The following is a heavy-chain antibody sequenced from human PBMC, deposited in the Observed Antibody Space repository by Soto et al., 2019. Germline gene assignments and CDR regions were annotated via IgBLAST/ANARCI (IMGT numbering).Heavy chain of an antibody. CDR1: GYTFDNYA. V-gene: IGHV1-3*01. CDR3: ARVQYSGYDFKLAFYI. Sequence: QVQLVQSGAQVKKPGASVKVSCKASGYTFDNYALHWVRQAPGRRLEWMGWIHAGNGYTKYSQSFQGRVTITRHTSTSTGHMDLNSLRSEDTAVYYCARVQYSGYDFKLAFYIWGQGTMLPVSS. J-gene: IGHJ3*02. CDR2: IHAGNGYT. D-gene: IGHD5-12*01.